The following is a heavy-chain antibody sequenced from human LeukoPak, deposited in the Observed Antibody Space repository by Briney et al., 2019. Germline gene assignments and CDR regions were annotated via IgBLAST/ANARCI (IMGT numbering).Heavy chain of an antibody. D-gene: IGHD3-10*01. J-gene: IGHJ4*02. V-gene: IGHV1-18*01. CDR3: ARVYNRYYYGSGKHLPLGY. CDR2: ISAYNGNT. CDR1: GYTFTSYG. Sequence: GASVKVSCKASGYTFTSYGISWVRQAPGQGLEWMGWISAYNGNTNYAQKLQGRVTMTTDTSTSTAYMELRSLRSDDTAVYYCARVYNRYYYGSGKHLPLGYWGQGTLVTVSS.